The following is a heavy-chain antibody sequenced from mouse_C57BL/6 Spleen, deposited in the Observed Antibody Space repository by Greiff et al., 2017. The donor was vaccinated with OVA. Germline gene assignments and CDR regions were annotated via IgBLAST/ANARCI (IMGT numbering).Heavy chain of an antibody. Sequence: WVRQSPGMGLEWLGVIWSGGSTDYNAAFISRLSISKDNSKSQVFFKMNSLQADDTAIYYCARNFDFDVWGTGTTVTVSS. CDR3: ARNFDFDV. CDR2: IWSGGST. V-gene: IGHV2-2*01. J-gene: IGHJ1*03.